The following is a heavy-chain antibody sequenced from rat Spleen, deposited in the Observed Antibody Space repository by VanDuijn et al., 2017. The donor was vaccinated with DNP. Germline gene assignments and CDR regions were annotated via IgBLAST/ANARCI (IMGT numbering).Heavy chain of an antibody. CDR3: TSNPHIRTAAPFDY. J-gene: IGHJ2*01. CDR1: GFIFSNYW. CDR2: ISNTGDNT. Sequence: EVQLVESGGGPVQPGRSLKLSCVASGFIFSNYWMTWIRQAPGKGLEWVASISNTGDNTYYSDSVRGRFSLSRDNAQNTLYLQMSKLGSEDTATYYCTSNPHIRTAAPFDYWGQGVMVTVSS. V-gene: IGHV5-31*01. D-gene: IGHD3-8*01.